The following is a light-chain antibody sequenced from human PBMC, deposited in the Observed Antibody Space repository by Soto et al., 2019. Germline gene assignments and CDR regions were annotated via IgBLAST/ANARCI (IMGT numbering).Light chain of an antibody. Sequence: EIVLTQSPCTLSLSPGERATLSCRASQSVSSSYLAWYQQKPGQAPRLLVYGASSRATGISDRFSGSGSGTDFTLTISRLEPEDFAVYYCQHYVSPPITFGQGTRLEI. V-gene: IGKV3-20*01. CDR3: QHYVSPPIT. CDR1: QSVSSSY. J-gene: IGKJ5*01. CDR2: GAS.